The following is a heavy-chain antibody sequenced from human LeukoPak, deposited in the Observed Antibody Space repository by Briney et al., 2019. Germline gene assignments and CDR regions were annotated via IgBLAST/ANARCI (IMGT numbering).Heavy chain of an antibody. CDR2: INHSGST. J-gene: IGHJ6*03. CDR1: GGSFSGYY. Sequence: SETLSLTCAVYGGSFSGYYWSWIRQPPGKGLEWIGEINHSGSTNYNPSLKSRVTISVGTSKNQFSLKLSSVTAADTAVYYCARERGSSWYRGYYYYMDVWGKGTTVTVSS. D-gene: IGHD6-13*01. V-gene: IGHV4-34*01. CDR3: ARERGSSWYRGYYYYMDV.